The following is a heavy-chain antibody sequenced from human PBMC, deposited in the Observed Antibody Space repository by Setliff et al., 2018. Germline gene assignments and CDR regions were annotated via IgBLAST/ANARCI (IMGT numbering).Heavy chain of an antibody. CDR2: TIPIFGSR. CDR1: GGTFKNYG. V-gene: IGHV1-69*05. Sequence: SVKVSCKASGGTFKNYGISWVRQAPGQGLEWMGGTIPIFGSRNYAQKFQDRVTIITDESTSTAYMELRSLRTEDTAVYYCVREGVDSRSSTDYRYYMDVWGKGTTVTVS. J-gene: IGHJ6*03. CDR3: VREGVDSRSSTDYRYYMDV. D-gene: IGHD3-22*01.